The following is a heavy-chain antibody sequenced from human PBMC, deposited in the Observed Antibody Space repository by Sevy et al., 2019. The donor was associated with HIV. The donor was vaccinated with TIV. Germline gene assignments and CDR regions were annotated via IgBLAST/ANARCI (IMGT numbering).Heavy chain of an antibody. V-gene: IGHV1-2*02. CDR3: ARGGGLRAVTASRFDFDY. J-gene: IGHJ4*02. CDR1: GYTFIGYY. CDR2: INPNSGGT. Sequence: ASVKVSCKASGYTFIGYYTHWVRQAPGQGLEWMGWINPNSGGTNYEQRFQGRVTMTSDTSISTAYMELSRLTADDTAVYYCARGGGLRAVTASRFDFDYWGQGTLVTVSS. D-gene: IGHD2-21*02.